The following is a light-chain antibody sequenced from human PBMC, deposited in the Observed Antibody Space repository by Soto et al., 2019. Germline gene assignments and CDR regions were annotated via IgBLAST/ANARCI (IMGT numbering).Light chain of an antibody. CDR3: QQRSNWFLT. CDR1: QSVSRY. J-gene: IGKJ4*01. CDR2: DAS. V-gene: IGKV3-11*01. Sequence: ELVLTQSPATLSLSPGERATLSCRASQSVSRYLAWYQQKPGQAPRLLIYDASNRATGIPGRFSGSGSGTDFTLTISSLETEDFAVYYWQQRSNWFLTFGGGTKVEIK.